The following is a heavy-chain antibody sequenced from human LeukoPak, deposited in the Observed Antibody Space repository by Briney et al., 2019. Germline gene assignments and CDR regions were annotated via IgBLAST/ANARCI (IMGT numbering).Heavy chain of an antibody. V-gene: IGHV3-30-3*01. CDR2: ISYDGSNK. Sequence: GGSLRLSCAASGFTFSSYAMHWVRQAPGKGLEWVAVISYDGSNKYYADSVKGRFTISRDNSKDTLYLQMNSLRAEDTAVYYCARDNSAVAGPGNWFDPWGQGTLATVSS. D-gene: IGHD6-19*01. CDR1: GFTFSSYA. CDR3: ARDNSAVAGPGNWFDP. J-gene: IGHJ5*02.